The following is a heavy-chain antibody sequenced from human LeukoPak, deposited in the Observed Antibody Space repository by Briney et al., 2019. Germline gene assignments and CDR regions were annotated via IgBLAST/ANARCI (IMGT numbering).Heavy chain of an antibody. CDR1: GFTFSSYA. CDR2: ISGSGGST. Sequence: GGSLRLSCAASGFTFSSYAMSWVRQAPGKGLEWVSAISGSGGSTYYADSVKGRFTISRDNSKNTLYLQMNSLRGEDTDVYYCANAPGGRFDYWGQGTLVTVSS. V-gene: IGHV3-23*01. J-gene: IGHJ4*02. D-gene: IGHD1-26*01. CDR3: ANAPGGRFDY.